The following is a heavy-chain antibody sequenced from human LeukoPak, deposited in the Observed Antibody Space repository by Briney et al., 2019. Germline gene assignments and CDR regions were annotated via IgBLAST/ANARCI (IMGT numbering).Heavy chain of an antibody. CDR3: ARDWATVVNTPGIDV. D-gene: IGHD4-23*01. V-gene: IGHV1-69*04. CDR1: GGTFSSYA. CDR2: IIPILGIA. J-gene: IGHJ6*02. Sequence: LVKLSYKPSGGTFSSYAISWVRQAPGHGVKWRGRIIPILGIANYAEKVKGRFTISRDNSKNTVYLEMNSLRAEDTAVYYCARDWATVVNTPGIDVWGQGTTVTVSS.